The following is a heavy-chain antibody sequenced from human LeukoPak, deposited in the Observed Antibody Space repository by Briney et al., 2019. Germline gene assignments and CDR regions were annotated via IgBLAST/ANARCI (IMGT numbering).Heavy chain of an antibody. D-gene: IGHD3/OR15-3a*01. CDR2: IYYSGST. CDR3: ARVGLVSHSAEYFQH. Sequence: SETLSLTCTVSGGSISSYYWSWIRQPPGKGLEWIGYIYYSGSTNYNPSLKSRVTISVDTSKNQFSLKLSSVTAADTAVYYYARVGLVSHSAEYFQHWGQGTLVTVSS. J-gene: IGHJ1*01. V-gene: IGHV4-59*01. CDR1: GGSISSYY.